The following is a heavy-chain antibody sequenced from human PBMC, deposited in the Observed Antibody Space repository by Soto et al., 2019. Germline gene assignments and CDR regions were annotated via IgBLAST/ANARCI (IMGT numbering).Heavy chain of an antibody. Sequence: PGGSLRLSCAASAFTSSSYWMHWVRQVPGKGLAWVSRISSDGSSTNYADSVMGRFTISRDNARNTVYLQMNSLRAEDTAVYYCARGGRGYYYVDVWGKGITVTVSS. V-gene: IGHV3-74*01. CDR2: ISSDGSST. CDR3: ARGGRGYYYVDV. CDR1: AFTSSSYW. J-gene: IGHJ6*03.